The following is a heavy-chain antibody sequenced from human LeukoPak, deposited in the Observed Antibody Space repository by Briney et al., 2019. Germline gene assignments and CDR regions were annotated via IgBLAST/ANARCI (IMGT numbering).Heavy chain of an antibody. CDR2: ISSSSSYI. J-gene: IGHJ4*02. Sequence: GGSLRLSCAASGFTFSSYSMNWVRQAPGKGLEWVSSISSSSSYIYYADSVKGRFTISRDNAKNSLYLQMNSLRAEDTAVYYCARRNRRDGYTLDYWGQGTLVTVSS. D-gene: IGHD5-24*01. CDR3: ARRNRRDGYTLDY. CDR1: GFTFSSYS. V-gene: IGHV3-21*01.